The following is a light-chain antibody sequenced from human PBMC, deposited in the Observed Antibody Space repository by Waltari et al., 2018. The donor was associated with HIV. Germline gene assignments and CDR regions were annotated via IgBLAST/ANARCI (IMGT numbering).Light chain of an antibody. CDR3: ATWDDRLNYWV. J-gene: IGLJ3*02. V-gene: IGLV1-44*01. CDR1: TSNIGTNS. CDR2: PHN. Sequence: QSVVTQPPSASGAPGQRVTISCSGSTSNIGTNSVSWYPQFPGTAPKLLLYPHNERPSGVRDRFSGSKSGTSAYLAISGLQSEDEADYYCATWDDRLNYWVFGGGTKLTVL.